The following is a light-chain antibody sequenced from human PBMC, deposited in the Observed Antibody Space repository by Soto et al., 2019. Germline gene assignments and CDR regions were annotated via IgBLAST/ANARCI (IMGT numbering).Light chain of an antibody. V-gene: IGKV3-20*01. J-gene: IGKJ1*01. CDR2: GAS. Sequence: IVLTQSPGTLSLSHGERATLSCRASQSVSNNYLAWYQQKPGQAPRLLIYGASNRATGIPDRFSGSGSGTDFTLTISRLEPEDFAVYYCRQYGSSPWTSGQGTKVDIK. CDR1: QSVSNNY. CDR3: RQYGSSPWT.